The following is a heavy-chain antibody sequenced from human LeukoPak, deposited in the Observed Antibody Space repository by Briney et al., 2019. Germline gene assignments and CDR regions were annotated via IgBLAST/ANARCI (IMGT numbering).Heavy chain of an antibody. D-gene: IGHD1-26*01. V-gene: IGHV3-48*01. Sequence: PGRSLRLSCSASGFIFASYGMNWVRQAPGSGLQPVAYISAGSSNTFYADSVKGRFTVSRDDADNFLHLQMNSLSAEDTAVYYCARSAVQANTPFYFDCWGQGALVTVSS. J-gene: IGHJ4*02. CDR2: ISAGSSNT. CDR3: ARSAVQANTPFYFDC. CDR1: GFIFASYG.